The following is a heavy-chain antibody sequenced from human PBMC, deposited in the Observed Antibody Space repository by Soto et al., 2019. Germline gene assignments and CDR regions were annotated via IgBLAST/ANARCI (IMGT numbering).Heavy chain of an antibody. CDR2: IIPIFGTA. Sequence: SVKVSCKASGGTFSSYAISWVRQAPGQGLEWMGGIIPIFGTANYAQKFQGRVTITADESTSTAYMELSSLRSEDTAVYYCARGGRDYYASSGRDKWFDPWGQGTLVTVSS. CDR3: ARGGRDYYASSGRDKWFDP. V-gene: IGHV1-69*13. J-gene: IGHJ5*02. D-gene: IGHD3-22*01. CDR1: GGTFSSYA.